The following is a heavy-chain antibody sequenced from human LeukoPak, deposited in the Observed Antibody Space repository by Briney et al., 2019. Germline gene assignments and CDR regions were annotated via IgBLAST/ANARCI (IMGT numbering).Heavy chain of an antibody. J-gene: IGHJ6*02. Sequence: PSETLSLTCTVSGGSVSSGSYYWSWIRQPPGKGLEWIGYIYYSGSTNYNPSLKSRVTISVDMSKNQFSLKLSSVTAADTAVYYCARVTSGGDYYGMDVWGQGTTVTVSS. CDR3: ARVTSGGDYYGMDV. CDR2: IYYSGST. D-gene: IGHD2-15*01. CDR1: GGSVSSGSYY. V-gene: IGHV4-61*01.